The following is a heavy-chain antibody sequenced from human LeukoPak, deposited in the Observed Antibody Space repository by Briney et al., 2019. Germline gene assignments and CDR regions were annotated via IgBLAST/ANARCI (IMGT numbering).Heavy chain of an antibody. J-gene: IGHJ4*02. Sequence: SETLSLTCSVSTDSTNTYYWSWIRQSPGEGREWCGHIYHSGSTDYNPSFKSRLTVSIHMSKKEFPLKLPPVTVADTAMYYCVRLRWELLAPYFDHWGQGAFVIVSS. CDR1: TDSTNTYY. CDR3: VRLRWELLAPYFDH. D-gene: IGHD2-15*01. CDR2: IYHSGST. V-gene: IGHV4-59*01.